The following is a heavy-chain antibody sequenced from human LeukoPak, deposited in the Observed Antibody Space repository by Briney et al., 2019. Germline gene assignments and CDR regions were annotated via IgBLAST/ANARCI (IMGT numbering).Heavy chain of an antibody. V-gene: IGHV1-2*02. D-gene: IGHD1-1*01. CDR2: INPNSGGS. J-gene: IGHJ4*02. CDR3: ARVQVSDDNWGFFNY. Sequence: GASVKVSCKASGYTFPANYMHWVRQAPVQGLEWMGWINPNSGGSNCAQKFQGRVTMTRETSISTAYMELSRLSSDDTAVYYCARVQVSDDNWGFFNYWGQGTLVTVSS. CDR1: GYTFPANY.